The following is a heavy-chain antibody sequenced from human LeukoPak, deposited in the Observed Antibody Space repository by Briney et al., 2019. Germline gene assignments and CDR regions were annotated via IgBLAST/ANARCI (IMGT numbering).Heavy chain of an antibody. J-gene: IGHJ6*03. Sequence: ASVKVSCKASGYTFTSYGISWVRQAPGQGLEWMGWISAYNGNTNYAQKLQGRVTMTTDTSTSTAYMELRSLRSDDTAVYYCARERYYDFWSGYPYYYYYMDVWGKGTTVTVSS. CDR3: ARERYYDFWSGYPYYYYYMDV. D-gene: IGHD3-3*01. V-gene: IGHV1-18*01. CDR2: ISAYNGNT. CDR1: GYTFTSYG.